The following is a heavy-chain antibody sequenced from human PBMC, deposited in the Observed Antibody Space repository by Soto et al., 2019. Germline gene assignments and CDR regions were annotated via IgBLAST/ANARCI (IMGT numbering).Heavy chain of an antibody. V-gene: IGHV3-23*01. CDR3: AKSGGITMIVVVRYYYYYGMDV. Sequence: GGSLRLSCAASGFTFSNYAMSWVRQAPGNGLELVSVISNNGGSTYYGDSVKGRFTISRDNSKNTLYLQMNSLRAEDTAVYYCAKSGGITMIVVVRYYYYYGMDVWGQGTTVTVS. D-gene: IGHD3-22*01. CDR1: GFTFSNYA. CDR2: ISNNGGST. J-gene: IGHJ6*02.